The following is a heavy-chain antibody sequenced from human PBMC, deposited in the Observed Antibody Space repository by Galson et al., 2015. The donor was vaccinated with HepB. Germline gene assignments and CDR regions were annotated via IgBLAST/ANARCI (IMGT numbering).Heavy chain of an antibody. CDR1: GGTFSSSG. CDR3: ARDRGDRYSKPLYYYGMDV. Sequence: SCKASGGTFSSSGISCVRQAPGQGLEWMGAIIPIFGTTNYAQKFQGRVTITADKFTSTAYMELSSLRSEDTAVYYCARDRGDRYSKPLYYYGMDVWGQGTTVIVSS. CDR2: IIPIFGTT. J-gene: IGHJ6*02. V-gene: IGHV1-69*06. D-gene: IGHD4-11*01.